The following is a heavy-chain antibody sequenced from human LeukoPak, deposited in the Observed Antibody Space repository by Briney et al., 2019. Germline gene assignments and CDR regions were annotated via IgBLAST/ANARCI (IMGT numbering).Heavy chain of an antibody. J-gene: IGHJ5*02. V-gene: IGHV1-2*02. CDR3: ARRPFTGYPNWFDP. CDR2: INPNSGGT. Sequence: ASVKVSCKASGYTFTSYAIHWVRQAPGQGLEWMGWINPNSGGTNYAQKFQGRVTMTRDTSISTAYMELSRLRSDDTAVYYCARRPFTGYPNWFDPWGQGTLVTVSS. D-gene: IGHD6-13*01. CDR1: GYTFTSYA.